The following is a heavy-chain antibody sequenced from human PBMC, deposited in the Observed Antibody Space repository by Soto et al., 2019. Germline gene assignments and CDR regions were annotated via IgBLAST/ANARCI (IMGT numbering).Heavy chain of an antibody. J-gene: IGHJ3*02. D-gene: IGHD3-3*01. CDR2: IYCSGST. V-gene: IGHV4-30-4*01. CDR3: ARTILRFLEWLSPSAFDI. CDR1: GGSISSGDYY. Sequence: SETLSLTCTVSGGSISSGDYYWSWIRQPPGKSLEWIGYIYCSGSTYYNPSLKSRVTISVDTSKNQFSLKLSSVTAADTAVYYCARTILRFLEWLSPSAFDIWGPRTMVTVSS.